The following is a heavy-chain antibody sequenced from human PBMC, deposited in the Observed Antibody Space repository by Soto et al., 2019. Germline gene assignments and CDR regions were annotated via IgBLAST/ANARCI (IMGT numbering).Heavy chain of an antibody. D-gene: IGHD2-15*01. CDR3: ARERRVIVLVLAATHNCFDP. J-gene: IGHJ5*02. CDR2: INAGNGNT. Sequence: QVQLVQSGAEVKKPGASVKVSCKASGYTFTSYAMHWVRQAPGQRLEWMGWINAGNGNTKYSQKYQGRVTITRDTSASTAYMQLSSLRSEDTAVYYCARERRVIVLVLAATHNCFDPWGQGTLVTVSS. V-gene: IGHV1-3*01. CDR1: GYTFTSYA.